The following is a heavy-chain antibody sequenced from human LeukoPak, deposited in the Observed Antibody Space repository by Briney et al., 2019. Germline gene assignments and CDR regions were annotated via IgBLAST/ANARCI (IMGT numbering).Heavy chain of an antibody. J-gene: IGHJ6*02. Sequence: SQTLSLTCAISGDSVSSKSAAWNWIRQSPSRGLEWLGRTYYRSKWNNDYAVSVRGRITINPDTSKNQFSLQLNSVTPEDTAVYFCAIFAVTGNGMDVWGQGTTVTVSS. CDR1: GDSVSSKSAA. CDR2: TYYRSKWNN. CDR3: AIFAVTGNGMDV. V-gene: IGHV6-1*01. D-gene: IGHD2-21*02.